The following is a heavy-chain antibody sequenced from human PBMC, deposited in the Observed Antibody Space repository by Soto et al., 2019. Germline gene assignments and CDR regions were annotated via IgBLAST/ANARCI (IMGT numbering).Heavy chain of an antibody. CDR1: GVSVGGNC. D-gene: IGHD3-10*01. Sequence: GGSLRLSCAASGVSVGGNCMSWVSQAPGKGLQWVSIIYSDGNTYYADSVKGRFTISRDSFKNTLYLQMNSLRAEDTAVYYCASSGSGSYYKDFDYWGQGTLVTVSS. J-gene: IGHJ4*02. CDR3: ASSGSGSYYKDFDY. V-gene: IGHV3-53*01. CDR2: IYSDGNT.